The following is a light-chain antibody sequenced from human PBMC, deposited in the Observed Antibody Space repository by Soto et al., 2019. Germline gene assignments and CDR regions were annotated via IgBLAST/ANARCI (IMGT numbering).Light chain of an antibody. CDR3: HQSYSTPYS. CDR2: AAS. CDR1: QSISSY. J-gene: IGKJ2*01. Sequence: DIQMTQSPSSLSASVGDRVTITCRASQSISSYLNWYQQKPGKAPKLLIYAASSLQSGVPSRFSGSGSGTDFTLTISSLQPEDFATYDCHQSYSTPYSFGHGTKLEIK. V-gene: IGKV1-39*01.